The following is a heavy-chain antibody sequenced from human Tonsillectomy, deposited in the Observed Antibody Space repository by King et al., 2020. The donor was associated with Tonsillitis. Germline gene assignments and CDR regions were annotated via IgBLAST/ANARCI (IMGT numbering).Heavy chain of an antibody. Sequence: QVQLQESGPGLVKPSQTLSLTCTVSGGAISSGSYYWSWIRQPAGKGLEWIGRIYTSGSSNSNPSLKSRVTMSIDTSKGQFSLRLSSVTAADTAIYYCAGMRLDCTTATCYYWFDPWGQGTLVTVSS. V-gene: IGHV4-61*02. J-gene: IGHJ5*02. CDR1: GGAISSGSYY. CDR2: IYTSGSS. CDR3: AGMRLDCTTATCYYWFDP. D-gene: IGHD2-2*01.